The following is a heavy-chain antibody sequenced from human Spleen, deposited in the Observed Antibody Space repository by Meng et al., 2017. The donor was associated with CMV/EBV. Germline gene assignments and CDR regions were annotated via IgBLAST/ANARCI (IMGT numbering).Heavy chain of an antibody. J-gene: IGHJ6*02. CDR1: GYTFTTYY. D-gene: IGHD3-10*02. CDR3: ARDPYYVSYYYYGMDV. CDR2: INPNSGDT. V-gene: IGHV1-2*02. Sequence: ASVKVSCKTSGYTFTTYYIHWVRQAPGQGLEWMGWINPNSGDTNYAQKFQGRVTMTRGTSITTAYMEMSGLISDDTAIYFCARDPYYVSYYYYGMDVWGQGTTVTVSS.